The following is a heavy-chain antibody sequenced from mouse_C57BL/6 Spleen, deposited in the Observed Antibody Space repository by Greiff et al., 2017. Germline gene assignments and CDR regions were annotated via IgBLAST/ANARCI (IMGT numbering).Heavy chain of an antibody. J-gene: IGHJ3*01. CDR2: IYPGDGDT. CDR3: ARGGYYGNYSWVAD. V-gene: IGHV1-80*01. D-gene: IGHD2-1*01. CDR1: GYAFSSYW. Sequence: QVQLQQSGAELVKPGASVKISCKASGYAFSSYWMNWVKQRPGKGLEWIGQIYPGDGDTNYNGKFKGKATLTADKSSSTAYMQLSSLTAEDSAVYFCARGGYYGNYSWVADWGQGTLVTVAA.